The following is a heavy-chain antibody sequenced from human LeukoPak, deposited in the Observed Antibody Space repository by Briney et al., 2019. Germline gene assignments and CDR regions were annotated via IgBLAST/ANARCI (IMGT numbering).Heavy chain of an antibody. Sequence: GGSLRLSCAASGFTLSSYAMSWVRQAPGKGLEWVSAISGSGGSTYYADSVKGRFTISRDNSKNTLYLQMNSLRAEDTAVYYCAKDEHCSSTSCPPAGYWGQGTLVTVSS. CDR1: GFTLSSYA. D-gene: IGHD2-2*01. J-gene: IGHJ4*02. V-gene: IGHV3-23*01. CDR2: ISGSGGST. CDR3: AKDEHCSSTSCPPAGY.